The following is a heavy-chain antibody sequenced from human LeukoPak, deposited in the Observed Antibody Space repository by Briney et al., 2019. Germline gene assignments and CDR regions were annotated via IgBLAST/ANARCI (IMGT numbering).Heavy chain of an antibody. CDR2: VSSSGSTI. V-gene: IGHV3-48*03. CDR1: GFTFSSYE. D-gene: IGHD5-24*01. J-gene: IGHJ4*02. CDR3: ARDTGDGYNYDY. Sequence: GGSLRLSCAASGFTFSSYEMNWVRQAPGKGLEWVSYVSSSGSTIYYADSVKGRFTISRDNAKNSLYLQMNSLRAEDTAVYYCARDTGDGYNYDYWGQGTLVTVSS.